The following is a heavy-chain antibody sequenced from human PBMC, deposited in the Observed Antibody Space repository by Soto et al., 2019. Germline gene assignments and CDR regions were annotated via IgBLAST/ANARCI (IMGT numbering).Heavy chain of an antibody. J-gene: IGHJ4*02. CDR2: MFHSGST. Sequence: SETLSLTCTVSGGSITSGGHYWAWIRQHPGKGLEWIGYMFHSGSTHYNPSLKSRISISVDTSKNQFSLKLSSVTAADTAVYYCARVTDPVVTASTPFDHWGQGALVTVSS. CDR3: ARVTDPVVTASTPFDH. D-gene: IGHD2-21*02. V-gene: IGHV4-31*03. CDR1: GGSITSGGHY.